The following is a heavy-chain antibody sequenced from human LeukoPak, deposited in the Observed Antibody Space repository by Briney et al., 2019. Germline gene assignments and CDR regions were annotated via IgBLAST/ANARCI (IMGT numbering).Heavy chain of an antibody. CDR1: GGTFSNSA. D-gene: IGHD3-22*01. V-gene: IGHV1-69*04. Sequence: RGSSVKVSCKASGGTFSNSAISWVRQDPGQGLEWMGRIIPILGKPDYAQKFQGRVTITADKSTSTAYVELSSLRSEDTAVYYCARDTGLSSEGSWGQGTLVTVTS. J-gene: IGHJ5*02. CDR3: ARDTGLSSEGS. CDR2: IIPILGKP.